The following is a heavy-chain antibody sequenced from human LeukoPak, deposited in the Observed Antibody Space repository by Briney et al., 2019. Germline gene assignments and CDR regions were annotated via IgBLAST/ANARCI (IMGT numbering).Heavy chain of an antibody. CDR1: GFTLSSYG. D-gene: IGHD2-15*01. CDR3: AKDEGYCNGGSCYLGAFDI. J-gene: IGHJ3*02. Sequence: QSGGSLRLSCAASGFTLSSYGMHWVRQAPGKGLEWVSSISGSSYDIFYADSVKGRFTISRDNSKNTLYLQMNSLRAEDTAVYYCAKDEGYCNGGSCYLGAFDIWGQGTMVTVSS. V-gene: IGHV3-23*01. CDR2: ISGSSYDI.